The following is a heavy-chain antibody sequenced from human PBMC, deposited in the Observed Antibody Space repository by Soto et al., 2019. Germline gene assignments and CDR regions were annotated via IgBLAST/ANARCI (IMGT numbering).Heavy chain of an antibody. D-gene: IGHD3-16*01. J-gene: IGHJ4*02. CDR3: AADTPGFGGGEFEY. Sequence: DVQLVASEGGLVEPGGSLTLSCAASGFTFISAWLNWVRQAPGKGLEWVGHVKSGGTTDYAAPVKGRFTISRDDSRKTVYLHMSRLQTDDTAVYYCAADTPGFGGGEFEYCGQGAQVIFSS. CDR2: VKSGGTT. V-gene: IGHV3-15*01. CDR1: GFTFISAW.